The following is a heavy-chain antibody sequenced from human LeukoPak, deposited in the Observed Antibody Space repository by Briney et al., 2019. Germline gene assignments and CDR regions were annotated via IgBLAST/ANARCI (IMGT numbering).Heavy chain of an antibody. V-gene: IGHV4-59*01. Sequence: TSETLSLTCTVSGGSISSYYWSWIRQPPGKGLEWIGYISYSGSTNYNPSLKSRVTISVDTSKNQFSLKLSPVTAADTAVYYCARARGSGSYYKFDYWGQGTLVTVSS. CDR1: GGSISSYY. CDR2: ISYSGST. CDR3: ARARGSGSYYKFDY. J-gene: IGHJ4*02. D-gene: IGHD3-10*01.